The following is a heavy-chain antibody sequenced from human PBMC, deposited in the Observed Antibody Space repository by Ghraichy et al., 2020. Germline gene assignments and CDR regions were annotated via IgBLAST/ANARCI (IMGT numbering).Heavy chain of an antibody. V-gene: IGHV1-2*02. Sequence: ASVKVSCTTSRFTFTAYYMHWVRQAPGQGLEWMGWINPDSGETLYAQKFQGRITMTRDTSIKTVYMELRGLTSDDTAIYFCARGFFAPRVDKAPGSFDYWGQGTLVTVSS. J-gene: IGHJ4*02. D-gene: IGHD3-3*01. CDR3: ARGFFAPRVDKAPGSFDY. CDR2: INPDSGET. CDR1: RFTFTAYY.